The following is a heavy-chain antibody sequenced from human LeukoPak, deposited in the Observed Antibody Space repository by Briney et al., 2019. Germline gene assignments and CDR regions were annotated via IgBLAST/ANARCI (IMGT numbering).Heavy chain of an antibody. Sequence: SGGSMRLSCAASGFTFSNAWMSWVRQAPGKGLEWVGRIKSKTDGGTTEYAAPVKGRFNISRDDSKNTLYLQMNSLKTEDTAVYYCTTRVLPLYMDVWGKGTTVTVSS. CDR1: GFTFSNAW. CDR3: TTRVLPLYMDV. CDR2: IKSKTDGGTT. D-gene: IGHD3-10*01. J-gene: IGHJ6*03. V-gene: IGHV3-15*01.